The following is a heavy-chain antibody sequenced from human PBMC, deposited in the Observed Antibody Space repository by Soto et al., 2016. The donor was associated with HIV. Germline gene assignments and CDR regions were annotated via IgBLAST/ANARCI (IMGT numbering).Heavy chain of an antibody. CDR1: GFTFSNYW. Sequence: EVHVVESGGGLVQPRGSLRLSCAASGFTFSNYWMYWVRQVPGEGLAWVSRINGDGNRINYADSVKGRFIISRDNTNNTLHLQMDGLTAEDSGVYYCVRAIGRSAGAFDIWGHGTMVTVSP. CDR2: INGDGNRI. J-gene: IGHJ3*02. V-gene: IGHV3-74*01. CDR3: VRAIGRSAGAFDI.